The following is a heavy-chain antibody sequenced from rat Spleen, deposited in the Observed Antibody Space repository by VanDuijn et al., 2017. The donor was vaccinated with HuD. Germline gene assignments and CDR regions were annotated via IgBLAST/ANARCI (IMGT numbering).Heavy chain of an antibody. CDR3: TIHPRY. CDR2: MWYDGDT. V-gene: IGHV2-13*01. D-gene: IGHD3-1*01. CDR1: GFSLSSYG. J-gene: IGHJ2*01. Sequence: QVQLKESGPGLVQPSQTLSLTCTVSGFSLSSYGVIWVRQPSEKGPEWMGRMWYDGDTAYNSALESRLSISRDTSKSQVFLKLNSLQTEDIATYYCTIHPRYWGQGVMVTVSS.